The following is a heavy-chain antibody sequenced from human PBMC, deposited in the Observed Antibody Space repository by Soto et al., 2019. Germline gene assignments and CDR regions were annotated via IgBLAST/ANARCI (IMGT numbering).Heavy chain of an antibody. D-gene: IGHD5-18*01. CDR1: GFTFSSYA. J-gene: IGHJ6*02. V-gene: IGHV3-23*01. CDR2: ISGSGGST. CDR3: AKDQPVDTAIRYGMDV. Sequence: PGGSLRLSCAASGFTFSSYAMSWVRQAPGKGLEWVSAISGSGGSTYYADSVKGRFTISRDNSKNTLYLQMNSLRAEDTAVYYCAKDQPVDTAIRYGMDVWGQGTTVTVSS.